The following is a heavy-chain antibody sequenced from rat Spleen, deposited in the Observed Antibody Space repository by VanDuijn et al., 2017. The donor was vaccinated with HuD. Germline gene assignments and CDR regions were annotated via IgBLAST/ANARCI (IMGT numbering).Heavy chain of an antibody. CDR1: GFTFSDHY. J-gene: IGHJ2*01. CDR2: ISYDGSST. D-gene: IGHD4-3*01. CDR3: ATQGIIRIPLFDY. V-gene: IGHV5-29*01. Sequence: EVQLVESDGGLVQPGRSLKLSCVASGFTFSDHYMAWVRQAPTKGLEWVATISYDGSSTYYRDSVKGRFTISRDNAKSTLYLQMDSLRSEDTATYYCATQGIIRIPLFDYWGRGVMVTVSS.